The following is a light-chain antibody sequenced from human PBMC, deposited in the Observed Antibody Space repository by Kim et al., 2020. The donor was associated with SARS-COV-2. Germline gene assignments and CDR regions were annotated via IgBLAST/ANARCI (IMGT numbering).Light chain of an antibody. Sequence: QSALTQPASVSGSPGQSITISCTGTSSDVGGYNFVSWYQQHPGKAPKFMIFDVSKRPSGVSNRFSGSKSGNTASLTISRLQPEDEADYYCSSYASSSTWVFGGGTQLTVL. CDR3: SSYASSSTWV. CDR2: DVS. V-gene: IGLV2-14*01. J-gene: IGLJ3*02. CDR1: SSDVGGYNF.